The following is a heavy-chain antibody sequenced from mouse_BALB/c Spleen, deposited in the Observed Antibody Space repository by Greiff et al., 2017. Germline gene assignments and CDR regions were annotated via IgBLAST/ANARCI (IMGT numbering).Heavy chain of an antibody. Sequence: VKLMESGAELVRPGTSVKVSCKASGYAFTNYLIEWVKQRPGQGLEWIGVINPGSGGTNYNEKFKGKATLTADKSSSTAYMQLSSLTSDDSAVYFCARKAYYYGSSWYFDVWGAGTTVTVSS. CDR3: ARKAYYYGSSWYFDV. CDR2: INPGSGGT. CDR1: GYAFTNYL. D-gene: IGHD1-1*01. V-gene: IGHV1-54*01. J-gene: IGHJ1*01.